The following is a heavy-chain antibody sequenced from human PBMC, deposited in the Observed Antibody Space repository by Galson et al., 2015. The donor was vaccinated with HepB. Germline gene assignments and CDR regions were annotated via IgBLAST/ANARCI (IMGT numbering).Heavy chain of an antibody. V-gene: IGHV5-51*01. CDR3: ARDGSGTFNWFDP. CDR1: GYTFSSYW. CDR2: IYPDDSDT. D-gene: IGHD1-26*01. J-gene: IGHJ5*02. Sequence: QSGAEVKKPGESLKISCKGSGYTFSSYWIAWVRQTPGKGLEWMGIIYPDDSDTRYSPAFQGHVTISADKSISTAYLQWSRLKASDTAMYYRARDGSGTFNWFDPWGQGTRVTVSS.